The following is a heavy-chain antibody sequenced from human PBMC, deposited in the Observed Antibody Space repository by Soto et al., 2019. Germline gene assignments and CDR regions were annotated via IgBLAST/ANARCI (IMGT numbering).Heavy chain of an antibody. CDR2: IIPIFGTA. D-gene: IGHD3-10*01. J-gene: IGHJ6*02. Sequence: AVKVSCKASGGTFSSYAISWVRQAPGQGXEWMGGIIPIFGTANYAQKFQGRVTITADKSTSTAYMELSSLRSEDTAVYYCARGGLAVRGPTDYYYGMDVWGQGTTVTVSS. V-gene: IGHV1-69*06. CDR1: GGTFSSYA. CDR3: ARGGLAVRGPTDYYYGMDV.